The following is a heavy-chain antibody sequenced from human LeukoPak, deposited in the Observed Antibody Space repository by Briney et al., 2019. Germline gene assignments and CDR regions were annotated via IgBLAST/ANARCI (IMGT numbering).Heavy chain of an antibody. J-gene: IGHJ4*02. CDR1: GFTVSSNY. CDR2: IYSGGST. CDR3: ARTTVVKAFDY. V-gene: IGHV3-53*01. Sequence: GGSLRLSCAASGFTVSSNYMSWVRQAPGKGLEWVSVIYSGGSTYYADSVKGRFTISRDKSKNTLYLQMNSLRAEDTAVYYCARTTVVKAFDYWGQGTLVTVSS. D-gene: IGHD4-23*01.